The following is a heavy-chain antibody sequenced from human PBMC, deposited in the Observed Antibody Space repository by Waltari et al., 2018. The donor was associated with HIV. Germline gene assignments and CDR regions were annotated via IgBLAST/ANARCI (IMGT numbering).Heavy chain of an antibody. CDR2: INPRGGGK. J-gene: IGHJ4*02. Sequence: QVQLVQSGAEVKKSGASVKVSCKASGYTFTSYYLHWVRQAPGQGLEWMGRINPRGGGKSYAQKFQGRVTMTRDTSTSTVYMELSSLRSEDTAVYYCSRPYGSGSYYKGGYFDYWGQGTLVTVSS. CDR3: SRPYGSGSYYKGGYFDY. V-gene: IGHV1-46*01. CDR1: GYTFTSYY. D-gene: IGHD3-10*01.